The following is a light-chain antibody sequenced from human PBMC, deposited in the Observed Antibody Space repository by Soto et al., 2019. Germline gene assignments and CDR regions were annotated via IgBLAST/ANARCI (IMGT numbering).Light chain of an antibody. CDR2: DVS. Sequence: QSALTQPASVSGSPGQSITISCNGSSSDVGSHNLVSWYQQHPGKAPKLMIYDVSKRPSGFSNRFSGSKSGNTASLTISGLQAEDEADYCCCSYAGSSTVVFGGGTKLTVL. CDR3: CSYAGSSTVV. V-gene: IGLV2-23*02. CDR1: SSDVGSHNL. J-gene: IGLJ2*01.